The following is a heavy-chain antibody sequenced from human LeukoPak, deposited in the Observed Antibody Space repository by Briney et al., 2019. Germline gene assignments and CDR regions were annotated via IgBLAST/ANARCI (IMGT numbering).Heavy chain of an antibody. Sequence: PGDSLRLSCAVSEFTVDGNHMSWVRQAPGKGLEWVSVIYSGGGTDYADSVKGRFTISRDNSKNTLYLQMNSLRAEDTAVYYCARAGGVTAIHNAFDIWGQGTMVTVSS. CDR2: IYSGGGT. V-gene: IGHV3-66*02. CDR3: ARAGGVTAIHNAFDI. J-gene: IGHJ3*02. D-gene: IGHD2-21*02. CDR1: EFTVDGNH.